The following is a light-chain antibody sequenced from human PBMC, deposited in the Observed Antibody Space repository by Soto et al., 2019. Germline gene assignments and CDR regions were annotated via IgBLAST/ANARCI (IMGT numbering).Light chain of an antibody. CDR2: TAA. V-gene: IGKV1-39*01. CDR3: QQSYSTPYT. J-gene: IGKJ2*01. Sequence: IHMTQPPSSLSASVGDRVPIPCRASKRITTYLNWYQQKPGKAPKLLISTAATLQGGVPSRFSGSGSGTDFTLTITTLQPEDFATYFCQQSYSTPYTFGQGTKLEIK. CDR1: KRITTY.